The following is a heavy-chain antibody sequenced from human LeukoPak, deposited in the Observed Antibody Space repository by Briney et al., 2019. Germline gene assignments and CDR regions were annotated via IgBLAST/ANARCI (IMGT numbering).Heavy chain of an antibody. D-gene: IGHD3-10*01. CDR2: IYYSGST. V-gene: IGHV4-39*01. CDR3: ASFVLIMVRGVIITGYYFDY. CDR1: GGSISSSSYS. J-gene: IGHJ4*02. Sequence: PSETLSLTCTVSGGSISSSSYSWGWIRQPPGKGLEWIGSIYYSGSTYYNPSLKSRVTISVDTSKNQFSLKLSSVTAADTAVYYCASFVLIMVRGVIITGYYFDYWGQGTLVTVSS.